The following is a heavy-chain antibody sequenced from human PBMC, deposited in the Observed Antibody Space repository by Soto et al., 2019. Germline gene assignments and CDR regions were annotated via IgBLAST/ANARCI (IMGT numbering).Heavy chain of an antibody. V-gene: IGHV3-49*04. CDR3: TGATTPDGGAFDI. CDR2: IRSKAYGGTT. J-gene: IGHJ3*02. CDR1: GFTFGDYA. Sequence: GGSLRLSCTASGFTFGDYAMSWVRQAPGKGLEWVGFIRSKAYGGTTEYAASVKGRFTISRDDSKSIAYLQMNSLKTEDTAVYYCTGATTPDGGAFDIWGQGTMVTVSS. D-gene: IGHD1-7*01.